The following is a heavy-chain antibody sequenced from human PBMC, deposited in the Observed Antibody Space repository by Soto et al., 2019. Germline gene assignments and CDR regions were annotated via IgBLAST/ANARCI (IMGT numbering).Heavy chain of an antibody. V-gene: IGHV3-33*01. CDR1: GFTFSGHG. CDR2: IWYDGSKK. CDR3: ARGRGGDYGGNSGYYDY. D-gene: IGHD4-17*01. J-gene: IGHJ4*02. Sequence: QVQLVESGGGVVQPGTSLGLSCAASGFTFSGHGMHWVRQAPGKGLEWMAVIWYDGSKKYYGDSVKGRFTISRDNSKNTLFLQMNSLRVEDTAVYYCARGRGGDYGGNSGYYDYWGQGTLVTVSS.